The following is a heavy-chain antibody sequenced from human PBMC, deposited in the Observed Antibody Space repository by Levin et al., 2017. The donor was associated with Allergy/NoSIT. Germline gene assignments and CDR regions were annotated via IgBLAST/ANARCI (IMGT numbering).Heavy chain of an antibody. CDR1: GFTFDDYA. CDR2: ISWNSGSI. CDR3: AKDSYYGDYVGAFDI. V-gene: IGHV3-9*01. Sequence: SCAASGFTFDDYAMHWVRQAPGKGLEWVSGISWNSGSIGYADSVKGRFTISRDNAKNSLYLQMNSLSAEDTALYYCAKDSYYGDYVGAFDIWGQGTMVTVSS. J-gene: IGHJ3*02. D-gene: IGHD4-17*01.